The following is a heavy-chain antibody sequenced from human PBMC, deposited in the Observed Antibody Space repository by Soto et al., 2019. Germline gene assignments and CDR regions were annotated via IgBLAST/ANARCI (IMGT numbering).Heavy chain of an antibody. CDR2: IIPILGIA. J-gene: IGHJ4*02. Sequence: QVQLVQSGAEVKKPGSSVKVSCKASGGTFSSYTISWVRQAPGQGLEWMGRIIPILGIANYAQKFQGRVTITADKSTSTAYMELNSLRSEDTAVYYCARASGSYHKREFDYWGQGTLVTVSS. D-gene: IGHD1-26*01. CDR3: ARASGSYHKREFDY. V-gene: IGHV1-69*02. CDR1: GGTFSSYT.